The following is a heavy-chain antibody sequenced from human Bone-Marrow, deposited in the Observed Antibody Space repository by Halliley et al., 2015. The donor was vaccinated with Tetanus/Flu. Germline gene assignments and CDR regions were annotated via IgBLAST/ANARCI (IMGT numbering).Heavy chain of an antibody. CDR2: ISFDGSNK. CDR3: AKDQGGSYYAYFES. D-gene: IGHD1-26*01. Sequence: AVISFDGSNKYYADSVQGRFSISRDISNNTLYLQMDSLGAEDTAVYYCAKDQGGSYYAYFESWGQGTLVTVSS. V-gene: IGHV3-30*18. J-gene: IGHJ4*02.